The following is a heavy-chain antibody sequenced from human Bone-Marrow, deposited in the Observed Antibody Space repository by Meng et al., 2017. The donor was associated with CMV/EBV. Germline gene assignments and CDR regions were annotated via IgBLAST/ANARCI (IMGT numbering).Heavy chain of an antibody. J-gene: IGHJ4*02. CDR1: STFTSYA. V-gene: IGHV1-3*01. D-gene: IGHD2-15*01. CDR3: ARGRGIVVVVAATGFDY. CDR2: INAGNGNT. Sequence: STFTSYAMHWVRQAPGQRPEWMGWINAGNGNTKYSQKFQGRVTITRDTSASTAYMELSSLRSEDTAVYYCARGRGIVVVVAATGFDYWGQGTLVTVSS.